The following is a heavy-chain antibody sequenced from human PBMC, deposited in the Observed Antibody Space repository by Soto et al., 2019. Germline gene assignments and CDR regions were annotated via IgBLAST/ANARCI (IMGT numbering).Heavy chain of an antibody. V-gene: IGHV4-4*07. CDR1: GDSIRNSH. CDR3: VRDKGMADL. Sequence: QVPLKESGPGLVKPSETLSLTCAISGDSIRNSHWSWIRQPAGRGLEWIGRVYTSGDTNYNPSRESRVSMSVDTSNNRRSLKVTSVTAADTAIYYCVRDKGMADLWGQGTLVAVSS. D-gene: IGHD6-13*01. CDR2: VYTSGDT. J-gene: IGHJ5*02.